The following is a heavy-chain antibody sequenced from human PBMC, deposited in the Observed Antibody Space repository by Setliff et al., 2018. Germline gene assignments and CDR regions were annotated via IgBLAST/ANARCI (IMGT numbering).Heavy chain of an antibody. CDR3: ARGPSTISIFPFDY. CDR1: SYSISDIYY. Sequence: PSETLSLTCTVSSYSISDIYYWGWVRQPPGKGLEWIGSTHRSGNTYYSPSLKSRATISLDTSKNQFSLKVRSVTAADTAMYYCARGPSTISIFPFDYWGQGTLVTVSS. J-gene: IGHJ4*02. D-gene: IGHD4-4*01. V-gene: IGHV4-38-2*02. CDR2: THRSGNT.